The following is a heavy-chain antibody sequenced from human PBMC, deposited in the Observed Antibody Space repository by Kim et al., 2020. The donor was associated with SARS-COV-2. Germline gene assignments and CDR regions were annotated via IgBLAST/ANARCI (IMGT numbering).Heavy chain of an antibody. V-gene: IGHV3-21*01. Sequence: LSLTCAASGFTFSSYSMNWVRQAPGKGLEWVSSISSSSSYIYYADSVKGRFTISRDNAKNSLYLQMNSLRAEDTAVYYCARGLWFGGRFCAFDIWGQGTMVTVSS. CDR2: ISSSSSYI. CDR1: GFTFSSYS. CDR3: ARGLWFGGRFCAFDI. J-gene: IGHJ3*02. D-gene: IGHD3-10*01.